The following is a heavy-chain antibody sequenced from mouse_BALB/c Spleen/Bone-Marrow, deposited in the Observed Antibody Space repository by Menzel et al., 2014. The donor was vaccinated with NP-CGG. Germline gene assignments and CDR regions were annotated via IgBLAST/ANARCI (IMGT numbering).Heavy chain of an antibody. J-gene: IGHJ3*01. D-gene: IGHD2-2*01. Sequence: VQLQQSGAELVRPGAPVKLSLKASGYTLTSYWINWVKQRPGQGLEWIGNIYPSDSYTNCNQKFKDKATLTVDKSSSTAYMQFSRPTSEDSAVYYGTRTGGYVYEWFAYWGRGTLVTVSA. CDR2: IYPSDSYT. V-gene: IGHV1-69*02. CDR3: TRTGGYVYEWFAY. CDR1: GYTLTSYW.